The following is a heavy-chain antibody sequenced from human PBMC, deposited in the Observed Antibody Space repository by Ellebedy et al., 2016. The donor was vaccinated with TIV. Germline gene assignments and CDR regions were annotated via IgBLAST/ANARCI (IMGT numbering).Heavy chain of an antibody. D-gene: IGHD1-26*01. CDR3: ARDTVGATQISGLEYYFDY. CDR2: INHSGST. CDR1: GGSFSGYY. Sequence: SETLSLTCAVYGGSFSGYYWSWIRQPPGKGLEWIGEINHSGSTNYNPSLKSRVTVSVDTSKNQFSLKLSSVTAADTAVYYCARDTVGATQISGLEYYFDYWGQGTLVTVSS. J-gene: IGHJ4*02. V-gene: IGHV4-34*01.